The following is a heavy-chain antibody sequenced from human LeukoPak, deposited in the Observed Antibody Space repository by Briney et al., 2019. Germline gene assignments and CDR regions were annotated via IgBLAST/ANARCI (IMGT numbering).Heavy chain of an antibody. Sequence: GGSLRLSCAASGFTFSDYWMSWVRQAPGQGLEWVAKISQDGREQRFVDSVKGRFTISRDNAKNLLFLQMDSLRAEDTAVYYCAGGALDYWGPGTLLTVSS. CDR3: AGGALDY. J-gene: IGHJ4*02. CDR1: GFTFSDYW. V-gene: IGHV3-7*04. CDR2: ISQDGREQ.